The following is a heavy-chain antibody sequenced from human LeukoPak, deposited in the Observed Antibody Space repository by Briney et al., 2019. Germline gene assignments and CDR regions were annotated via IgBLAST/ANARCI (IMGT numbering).Heavy chain of an antibody. V-gene: IGHV3-53*01. J-gene: IGHJ4*02. Sequence: GGSLRLSCAASGFTVSSNYMGWVRQAPGKGLEWVSILYNGGNSNYADSVKGRFTISRDSSRNTLYLQMNSLRAEYTAVYYCAKVAADSSGWYHFDYWGQGTLVTVSS. D-gene: IGHD6-19*01. CDR3: AKVAADSSGWYHFDY. CDR2: LYNGGNS. CDR1: GFTVSSNY.